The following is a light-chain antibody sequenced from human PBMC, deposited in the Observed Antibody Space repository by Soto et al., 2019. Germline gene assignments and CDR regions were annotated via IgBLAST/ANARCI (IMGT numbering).Light chain of an antibody. CDR2: AAS. CDR1: QTISRY. Sequence: DIQMTQSPSSLSASVGDRVTITCRARQTISRYLNWYQQKPGKAPKILMYAASNLQSGVPSRFSGGGSGTDVNLTISSLQPGDSATYYCQQSYSTRYTFGQGTKLEIK. CDR3: QQSYSTRYT. J-gene: IGKJ2*01. V-gene: IGKV1-39*01.